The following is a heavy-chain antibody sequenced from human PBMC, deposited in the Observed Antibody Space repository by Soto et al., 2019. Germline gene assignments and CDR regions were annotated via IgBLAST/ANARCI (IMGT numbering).Heavy chain of an antibody. CDR3: ARAVARGVKTIYYYYGMDV. J-gene: IGHJ6*02. CDR2: INPGNGNT. CDR1: GYTSSNFA. V-gene: IGHV1-3*01. Sequence: QVQLVQSGAEVKKPGASVKVSCKASGYTSSNFAMHWVRQAPGQRLEWMGWINPGNGNTKYSQTFQGRVTITRDTSASTAYMELSSLRSEDTAVYYCARAVARGVKTIYYYYGMDVWGQGTTVTVSS. D-gene: IGHD3-10*01.